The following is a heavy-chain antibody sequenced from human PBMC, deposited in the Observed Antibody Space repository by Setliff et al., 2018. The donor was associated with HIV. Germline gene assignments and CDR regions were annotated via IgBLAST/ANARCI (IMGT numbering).Heavy chain of an antibody. CDR2: IIPIFGTA. V-gene: IGHV1-69*06. Sequence: ASVKVSCKASGGTFSSYAISWVRQAPGQGLEWMGGIIPIFGTANYAQKFQGRVTITADISTRTVYMELSSLTSEDTAIYYCARDHKTVLWLDYWGQGTLVTVSS. CDR1: GGTFSSYA. D-gene: IGHD2-21*01. CDR3: ARDHKTVLWLDY. J-gene: IGHJ4*02.